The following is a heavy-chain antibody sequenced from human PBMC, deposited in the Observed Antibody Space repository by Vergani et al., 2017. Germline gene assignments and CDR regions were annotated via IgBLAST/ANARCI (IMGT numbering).Heavy chain of an antibody. CDR1: GFTFSSYG. J-gene: IGHJ6*04. CDR3: AKGVSSSPSYYYYYGMDV. CDR2: ISYDGSNK. Sequence: QVQLVESGGGVVQPGRSLRLSCAASGFTFSSYGMHWVRQAPGKGLEWVAVISYDGSNKYYADSVKGRFTISRDNSKNTLYLQMNSLRAEDTAVYYCAKGVSSSPSYYYYYGMDVWGKGSTVTVSA. V-gene: IGHV3-30*18. D-gene: IGHD6-13*01.